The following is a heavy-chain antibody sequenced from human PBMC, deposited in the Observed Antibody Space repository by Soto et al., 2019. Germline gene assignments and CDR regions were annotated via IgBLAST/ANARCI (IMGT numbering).Heavy chain of an antibody. CDR2: INPNSGGT. J-gene: IGHJ6*02. V-gene: IGHV1-2*04. Sequence: QVQLVQSGAEVKKPGASVKVSCKASGYTFTGYYMHWVRQAPGQGLEWMGWINPNSGGTNYAQKFQGWVTMTRDTSISTAYMELSRLRSDDTAVYYCATLGRYDILTWFPRSDYGMDVWGQGTTVTVSS. CDR3: ATLGRYDILTWFPRSDYGMDV. D-gene: IGHD3-9*01. CDR1: GYTFTGYY.